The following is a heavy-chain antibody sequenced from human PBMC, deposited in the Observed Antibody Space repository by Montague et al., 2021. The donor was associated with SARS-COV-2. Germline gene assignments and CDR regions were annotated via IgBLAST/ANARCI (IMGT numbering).Heavy chain of an antibody. V-gene: IGHV4-34*01. CDR2: INHSGST. CDR1: GGSFSGCF. D-gene: IGHD4-17*01. CDR3: ARSTVTNSPFGFSNKLRSRYNGMDV. Sequence: SETLSLTCAVYGGSFSGCFLNWIRQPPGKGLGWIGEINHSGSTNYNPSLKSRVTIAVDTSKNQVSLKLTSVTAADTAVFYCARSTVTNSPFGFSNKLRSRYNGMDVWGQGTTVTVSS. J-gene: IGHJ6*02.